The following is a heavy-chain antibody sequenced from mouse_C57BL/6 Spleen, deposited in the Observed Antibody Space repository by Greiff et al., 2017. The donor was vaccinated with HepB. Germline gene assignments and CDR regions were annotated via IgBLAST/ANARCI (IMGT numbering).Heavy chain of an antibody. CDR3: ARGYYSNLFAY. J-gene: IGHJ3*01. CDR1: GFTFSDYG. V-gene: IGHV5-17*01. CDR2: ISSGSSTI. D-gene: IGHD2-5*01. Sequence: EVKVVESGGGLVKPGGSLKLSCAASGFTFSDYGMHWVRQAPEKGLEWVAYISSGSSTIYYADTVKGRFTISRDNAKNTLFLQMTSLRSEDTAMYYCARGYYSNLFAYWGQGTLVTVSA.